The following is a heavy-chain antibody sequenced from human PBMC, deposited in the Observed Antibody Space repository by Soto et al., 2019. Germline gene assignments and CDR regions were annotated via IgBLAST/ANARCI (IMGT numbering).Heavy chain of an antibody. V-gene: IGHV4-34*01. CDR2: INHSGST. Sequence: SETLSLTCAVYGGSFSGYYWSWIRQPPGKGLEWIGEINHSGSTNNNPSLKSRVTISVDTSKNQFSLKLSSVTAADTAVYYCARVVLDGRLRGYCSGGSCYSVAFDIWGQGTMVTVSS. J-gene: IGHJ3*02. CDR1: GGSFSGYY. CDR3: ARVVLDGRLRGYCSGGSCYSVAFDI. D-gene: IGHD2-15*01.